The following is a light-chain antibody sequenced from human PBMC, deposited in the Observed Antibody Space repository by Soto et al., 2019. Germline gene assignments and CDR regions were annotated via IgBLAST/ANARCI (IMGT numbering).Light chain of an antibody. Sequence: QSVLTQPASVSASPGQSITISCTGTSSDIGSYNLVSWYQQHPGKAPRLMIYDASKRPSGVSNRFSGSKSGNTASLTISGLQAEDEADYYCCSYAGSSTGVFGGGTKLTVL. CDR1: SSDIGSYNL. CDR2: DAS. V-gene: IGLV2-23*01. J-gene: IGLJ3*02. CDR3: CSYAGSSTGV.